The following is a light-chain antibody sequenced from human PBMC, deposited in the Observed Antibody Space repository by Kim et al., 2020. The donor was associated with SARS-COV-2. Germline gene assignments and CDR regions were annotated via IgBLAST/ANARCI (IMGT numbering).Light chain of an antibody. V-gene: IGLV3-9*01. J-gene: IGLJ2*01. CDR3: QVWDSSTVV. Sequence: SVALGQTARITWGGNNIGSKNVDGYEQKPGQAPVLVIYRDSNRPSGIPERFSGSNSGNTATLTISRAQAGDEADCYCQVWDSSTVVFGGGTQLTVL. CDR2: RDS. CDR1: NIGSKN.